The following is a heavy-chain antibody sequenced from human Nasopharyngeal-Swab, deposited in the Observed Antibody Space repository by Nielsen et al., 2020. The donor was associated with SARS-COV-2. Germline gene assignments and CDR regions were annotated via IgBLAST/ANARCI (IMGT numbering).Heavy chain of an antibody. V-gene: IGHV4-39*01. Sequence: GSLRLSCTVSGGSISSSSYYWGWIRQPPGKGLEWIGSIYYSGSTYYNPSLKSRVTISVDTSKNQFSLKLSSVTAADTAVYYCATMVYYYMDVWGKGTTATVSS. J-gene: IGHJ6*03. CDR3: ATMVYYYMDV. D-gene: IGHD3-10*01. CDR2: IYYSGST. CDR1: GGSISSSSYY.